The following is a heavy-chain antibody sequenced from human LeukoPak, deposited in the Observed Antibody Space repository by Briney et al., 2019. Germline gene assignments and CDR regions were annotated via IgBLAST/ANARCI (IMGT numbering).Heavy chain of an antibody. CDR1: GGTFSTSA. J-gene: IGHJ4*02. CDR2: IIPIFGTG. Sequence: ASVKVSCKTSGGTFSTSAISWVRRAPGQGLEWMGGIIPIFGTGNYAQKFQGRVTITADEFTGTAYMELSSLTSEDTAVYYCARGLGDSSGYYFSDNWGQGTLVTVSS. CDR3: ARGLGDSSGYYFSDN. D-gene: IGHD3-22*01. V-gene: IGHV1-69*13.